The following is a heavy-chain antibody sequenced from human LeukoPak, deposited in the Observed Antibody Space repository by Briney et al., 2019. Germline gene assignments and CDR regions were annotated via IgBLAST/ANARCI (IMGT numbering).Heavy chain of an antibody. J-gene: IGHJ4*02. CDR3: ARRGYYGYFDS. CDR1: GYTFTSHY. CDR2: INPSGGST. V-gene: IGHV1-46*01. D-gene: IGHD3-10*01. Sequence: ASVKVSCKAAGYTFTSHYMHWVRQAPGPGLEGMGIINPSGGSTNYAQNFQGRLTMTRDTSTSTVYMELSSLRSEDTAMYFCARRGYYGYFDSWGQGTLVTVSS.